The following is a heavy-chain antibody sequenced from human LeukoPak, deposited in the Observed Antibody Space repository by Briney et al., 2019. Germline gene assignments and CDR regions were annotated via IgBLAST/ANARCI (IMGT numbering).Heavy chain of an antibody. CDR1: GYTLTSHY. D-gene: IGHD5-18*01. CDR3: ATDRGYSYGQTLTFDY. J-gene: IGHJ4*02. CDR2: INPSGGST. Sequence: ASVKVSCKASGYTLTSHYMHWVRQAPGQGLKWMGIINPSGGSTSYAQKFQGRVTMTRDTSTSTVYMDLSSLRSEDTAVYYCATDRGYSYGQTLTFDYWGQGTLVTVSS. V-gene: IGHV1-46*01.